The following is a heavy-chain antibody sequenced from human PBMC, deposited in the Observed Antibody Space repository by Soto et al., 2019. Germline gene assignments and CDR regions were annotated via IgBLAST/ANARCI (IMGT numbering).Heavy chain of an antibody. J-gene: IGHJ4*02. V-gene: IGHV3-30*18. D-gene: IGHD2-15*01. CDR2: MSRDGSDE. CDR1: GFTFSSYG. CDR3: AKEGCSGGICYGFDY. Sequence: PGGSLRLSCAASGFTFSSYGMHWVRQAPGKGLEWVAVMSRDGSDEFYEETVKGRFTVSRDNSRNMLYLQMNSLRPEDTAVYYCAKEGCSGGICYGFDYWGQGTLVTVSS.